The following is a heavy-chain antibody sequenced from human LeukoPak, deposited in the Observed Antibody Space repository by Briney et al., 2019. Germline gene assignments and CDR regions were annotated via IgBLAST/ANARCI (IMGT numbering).Heavy chain of an antibody. J-gene: IGHJ4*02. CDR3: AKGRGDYDFWSGYFGNPFDY. Sequence: GGSLRLSCAASGFTFSSYAMSWVRQAPGKGLEWVSAISGSGGSTYYADSVKGRFTISRDNSKNTLYLQMNSLRAEDTAVYYCAKGRGDYDFWSGYFGNPFDYWGQGTLVTVSS. CDR2: ISGSGGST. V-gene: IGHV3-23*01. D-gene: IGHD3-3*01. CDR1: GFTFSSYA.